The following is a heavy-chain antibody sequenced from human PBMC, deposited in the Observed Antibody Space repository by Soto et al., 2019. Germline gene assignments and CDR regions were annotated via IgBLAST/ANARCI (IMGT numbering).Heavy chain of an antibody. V-gene: IGHV3-23*01. J-gene: IGHJ5*02. CDR3: ARSLHHHLITMVRGESFPFDP. CDR1: GFTFSSYA. Sequence: PGGSLRLSCAASGFTFSSYAMSWVRQAPGKGLEWVSAISGSGISTYYADSVKGRFTISRDNSKNTLYLQMNSLRSEDTAVYYCARSLHHHLITMVRGESFPFDPWGQGTLVTVSS. D-gene: IGHD3-10*01. CDR2: ISGSGIST.